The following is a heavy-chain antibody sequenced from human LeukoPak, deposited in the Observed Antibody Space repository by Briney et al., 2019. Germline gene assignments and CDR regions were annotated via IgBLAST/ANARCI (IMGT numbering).Heavy chain of an antibody. D-gene: IGHD3-22*01. CDR2: ISAYNGNT. CDR3: ARETYYYDSSGYPTYYFDY. V-gene: IGHV1-18*01. CDR1: GYTFTSYG. J-gene: IGHJ4*02. Sequence: ASVKVSCKASGYTFTSYGISWVRQAPGQGLEWMRWISAYNGNTNYAQKLQGRVTMTTDTSTSTAYMELRSLRSDDTAVYYCARETYYYDSSGYPTYYFDYWGQGTLVTVSS.